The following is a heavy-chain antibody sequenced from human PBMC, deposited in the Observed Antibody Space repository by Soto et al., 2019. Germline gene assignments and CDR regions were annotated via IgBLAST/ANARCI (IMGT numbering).Heavy chain of an antibody. CDR1: GGSISSYY. CDR2: IYYSGST. D-gene: IGHD6-13*01. J-gene: IGHJ4*02. CDR3: ARTSAAASDPLFGY. Sequence: PSETLSLTCTVSGGSISSYYWSWIRQPPGKGLEWIGYIYYSGSTNYNPSLKSRVTISVDSSKNQFSLELSSATAADTAVYYCARTSAAASDPLFGYWGQGTLVTV. V-gene: IGHV4-59*01.